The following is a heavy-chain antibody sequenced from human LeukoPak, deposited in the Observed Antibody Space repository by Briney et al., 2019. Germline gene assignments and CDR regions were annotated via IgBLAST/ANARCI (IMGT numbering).Heavy chain of an antibody. CDR3: ARGPSSSSLSDY. CDR2: IIPIFGTA. J-gene: IGHJ4*02. V-gene: IGHV1-69*05. CDR1: GGTLSSYA. D-gene: IGHD6-6*01. Sequence: SVKVSCKASGGTLSSYAISWVRQAPGQGLEWMGGIIPIFGTANYAQKFQGRVTITTDESTSTAYMELSSLRSEDTAVYYCARGPSSSSLSDYWGQGTLVTVSS.